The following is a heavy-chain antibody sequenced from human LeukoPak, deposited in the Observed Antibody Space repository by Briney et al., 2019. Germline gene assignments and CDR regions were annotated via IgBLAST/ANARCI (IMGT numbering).Heavy chain of an antibody. V-gene: IGHV1-69*13. D-gene: IGHD6-13*01. Sequence: ASVKVSCKASGGTFSSYAISWVRQAPGQGLEWMGGIIPIFGTANYAQKFQGRVTITADESTSTAYMELSSLRSEDTAVYYCARDRGDNSSWYYFDYGGKGTLVTVSS. J-gene: IGHJ4*02. CDR2: IIPIFGTA. CDR3: ARDRGDNSSWYYFDY. CDR1: GGTFSSYA.